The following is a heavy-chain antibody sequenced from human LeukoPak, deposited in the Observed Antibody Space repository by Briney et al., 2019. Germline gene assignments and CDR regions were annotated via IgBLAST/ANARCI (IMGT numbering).Heavy chain of an antibody. Sequence: SLTLSCKASGGTFSSYAISWVRQAPGQGLEWIGRITPIFGTANYAQKFQGRVTITADESTSTAYMELSSLRSEDTAVYYCARARGVVVVPAAISLDYWGQGTLVTVSS. D-gene: IGHD2-2*01. CDR2: ITPIFGTA. J-gene: IGHJ4*02. CDR3: ARARGVVVVPAAISLDY. V-gene: IGHV1-69*01. CDR1: GGTFSSYA.